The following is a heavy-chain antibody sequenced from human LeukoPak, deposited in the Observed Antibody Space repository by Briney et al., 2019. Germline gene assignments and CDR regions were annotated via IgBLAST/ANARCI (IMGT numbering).Heavy chain of an antibody. D-gene: IGHD5-18*01. Sequence: GGSLRLSCAASGFTFTSYAMHWVRQAPGQRLEWMGWINAGNGNTKYSQKFQGRVTITRDTSASTAYMELSSLRSEDTAVYYCARDRQGVQVQLWMAFDYWGQGTLVTVSS. V-gene: IGHV1-3*01. CDR1: GFTFTSYA. CDR2: INAGNGNT. J-gene: IGHJ4*02. CDR3: ARDRQGVQVQLWMAFDY.